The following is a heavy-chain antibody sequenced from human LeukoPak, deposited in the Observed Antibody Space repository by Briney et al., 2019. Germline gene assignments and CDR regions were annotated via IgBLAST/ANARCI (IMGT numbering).Heavy chain of an antibody. D-gene: IGHD6-25*01. Sequence: GGSLRLSCAASGFTFSDYYMSWIRQAPGKGLEWVSYISNSGDTMYYADSVKGRFTISRDNAQNSLYLQMNSLGAEDTAVYYCARAPRLSDYWGQGTLVTVSS. J-gene: IGHJ4*02. V-gene: IGHV3-11*01. CDR2: ISNSGDTM. CDR1: GFTFSDYY. CDR3: ARAPRLSDY.